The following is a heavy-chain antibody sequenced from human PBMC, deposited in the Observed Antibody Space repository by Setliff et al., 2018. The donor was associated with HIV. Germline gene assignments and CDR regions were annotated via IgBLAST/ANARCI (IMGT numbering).Heavy chain of an antibody. D-gene: IGHD3-10*01. CDR2: MSPNSGST. J-gene: IGHJ4*02. CDR3: ARGRRLLRGILDF. CDR1: GYSFSDYD. V-gene: IGHV1-8*02. Sequence: ASVKVSCKTSGYSFSDYDINWVRQAPGKGLEWMGWMSPNSGSTGIAQKFQGRVTMTRNSSIRTAYMELSSLRSEDTAVYYCARGRRLLRGILDFWGRGSRVTVSS.